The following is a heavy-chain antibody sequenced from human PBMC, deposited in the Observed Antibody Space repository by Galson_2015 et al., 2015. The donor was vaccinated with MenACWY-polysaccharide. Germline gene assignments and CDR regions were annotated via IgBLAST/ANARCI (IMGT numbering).Heavy chain of an antibody. CDR3: VKYYGRDMGDY. CDR1: GFTLSNCA. J-gene: IGHJ4*02. CDR2: ISGSDGGT. Sequence: SLRLSCAASGFTLSNCAMAWVRQAPGKGLEWVSGISGSDGGTFYEGSVKGRFTISRDNSKNTLYLQMNSLRVEDTALYYCVKYYGRDMGDYWGQGTLVTVSS. V-gene: IGHV3-23*01. D-gene: IGHD3-10*01.